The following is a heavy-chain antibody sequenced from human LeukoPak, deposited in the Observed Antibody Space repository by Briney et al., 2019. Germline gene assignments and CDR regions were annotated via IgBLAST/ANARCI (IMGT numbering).Heavy chain of an antibody. V-gene: IGHV3-49*04. CDR1: GFTFSSYW. CDR2: IRSKAYGGTT. CDR3: TRGRRATHDY. J-gene: IGHJ4*02. Sequence: PGGSLRLSCAASGFTFSSYWMNWVRQAPGKGLEWVGFIRSKAYGGTTEYAASVKGRFTISRDDSKSIAYLQMNSLKTEDTAVYYCTRGRRATHDYWGQGTLVTVSS. D-gene: IGHD1-26*01.